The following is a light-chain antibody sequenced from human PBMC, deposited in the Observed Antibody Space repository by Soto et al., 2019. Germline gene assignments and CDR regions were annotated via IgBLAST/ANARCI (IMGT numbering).Light chain of an antibody. J-gene: IGLJ1*01. CDR3: CSYAGRFDV. Sequence: SVLTQPASVSGSPGQSITISCIGTSSDVGGYDYVSWYQQSPGKAPKFIIYDVTQRPSGVPDRCSGSKSGNTASLTISRLQAEDEADDYCCSYAGRFDVFGTGTKVT. V-gene: IGLV2-11*02. CDR2: DVT. CDR1: SSDVGGYDY.